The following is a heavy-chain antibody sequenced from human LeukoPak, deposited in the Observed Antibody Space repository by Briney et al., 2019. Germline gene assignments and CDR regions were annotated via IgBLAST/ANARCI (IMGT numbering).Heavy chain of an antibody. V-gene: IGHV3-53*01. CDR2: IYSGGST. CDR1: GFTVSSNY. CDR3: ARSSGSYAGPADY. D-gene: IGHD1-26*01. J-gene: IGHJ4*02. Sequence: GGSLRLSCAASGFTVSSNYMSWVRQAPGKGLEWVSVIYSGGSTYYADSVKGRFTISRDNSKNTLYLQMNSLRAEDTAVYYCARSSGSYAGPADYWGQGTLVTVSS.